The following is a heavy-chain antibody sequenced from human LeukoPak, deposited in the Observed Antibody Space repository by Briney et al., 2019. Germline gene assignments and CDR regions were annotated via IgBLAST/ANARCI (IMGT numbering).Heavy chain of an antibody. V-gene: IGHV1-2*02. CDR1: GYSFTGYY. D-gene: IGHD5-12*01. CDR3: ARALGGYSGLIHFVY. J-gene: IGHJ4*02. Sequence: GASVKVSCKTSGYSFTGYYMHWVRQAPGQGLEWMGWINPKTGGTNYAQKFQGRVTMTRDTSISTAYMDLSSLRSDDTAVYYCARALGGYSGLIHFVYWGQGTLVTVSS. CDR2: INPKTGGT.